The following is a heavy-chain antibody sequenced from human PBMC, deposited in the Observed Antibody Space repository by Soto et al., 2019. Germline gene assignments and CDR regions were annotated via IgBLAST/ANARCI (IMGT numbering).Heavy chain of an antibody. CDR1: GFTFSSYW. D-gene: IGHD4-17*01. Sequence: GGSLRLSCAASGFTFSSYWMHWVRQAPWKGLVWVSRINSDGSSTSYADSVKGRFTISRDNAKNTLYLQMNSLRAEDTAVYYCARSPGGGLRLPYNWFDPWGQGTLVTVSS. CDR2: INSDGSST. V-gene: IGHV3-74*01. J-gene: IGHJ5*02. CDR3: ARSPGGGLRLPYNWFDP.